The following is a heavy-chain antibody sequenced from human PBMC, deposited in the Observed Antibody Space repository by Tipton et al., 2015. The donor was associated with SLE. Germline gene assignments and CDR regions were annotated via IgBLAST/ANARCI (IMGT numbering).Heavy chain of an antibody. CDR2: IYHTRST. D-gene: IGHD3-16*01. CDR3: ARDKFGGPFDS. J-gene: IGHJ4*02. Sequence: TLSLTCSVSGGSISGRGYYWSWIRQPAGKGLEWIGHIYHTRSTTYNPSVRSRLTISVDTSNNQFSLKLSSVTAADTAVYYCARDKFGGPFDSWGQGTLVTVSS. V-gene: IGHV4-61*10. CDR1: GGSISGRGYY.